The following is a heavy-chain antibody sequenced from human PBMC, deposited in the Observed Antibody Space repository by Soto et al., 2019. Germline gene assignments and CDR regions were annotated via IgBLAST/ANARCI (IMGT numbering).Heavy chain of an antibody. V-gene: IGHV3-15*07. CDR3: TTGLGGYGAFDI. CDR1: GFSFSNAW. Sequence: EVQLVESGGGLVKPGGSLSLSCAASGFSFSNAWMNWVRQAPGKGLEWVGRIKSKTGGGTTDYAAPVKGRFTISRDDSKNTLYLQMNRPKTEDTAVYYCTTGLGGYGAFDIWGQGTMVTVSS. CDR2: IKSKTGGGTT. J-gene: IGHJ3*02. D-gene: IGHD3-16*01.